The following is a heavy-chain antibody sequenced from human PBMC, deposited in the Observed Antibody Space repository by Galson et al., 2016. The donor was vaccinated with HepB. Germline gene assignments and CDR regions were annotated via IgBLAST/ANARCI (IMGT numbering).Heavy chain of an antibody. D-gene: IGHD5-24*01. J-gene: IGHJ4*02. CDR3: ARSMTHGYNFDY. Sequence: SLRLSCAASGSTFSSYALHWVRQAPGKGLEWVAVISYDGSNKYYADSVKGRFTISRDKSKNTLYLQMNSLRAEDTAVYYCARSMTHGYNFDYWGQGTLVTVSS. CDR1: GSTFSSYA. V-gene: IGHV3-30*04. CDR2: ISYDGSNK.